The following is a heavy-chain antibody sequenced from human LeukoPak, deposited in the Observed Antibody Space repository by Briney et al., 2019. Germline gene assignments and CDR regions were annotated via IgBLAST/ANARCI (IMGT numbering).Heavy chain of an antibody. J-gene: IGHJ6*03. CDR1: GFTFSSYE. CDR3: AKVSNGDSAEDYYYYYMDV. CDR2: ISSSGSTI. Sequence: GGSLRLSCAASGFTFSSYEMNWVRQAPGKGLEWVSYISSSGSTIYYADSVKGRFTISRDNSKNTLYLQMNSLRAEDTAVYYYAKVSNGDSAEDYYYYYMDVWGKGTTVTVSS. V-gene: IGHV3-48*03. D-gene: IGHD4-17*01.